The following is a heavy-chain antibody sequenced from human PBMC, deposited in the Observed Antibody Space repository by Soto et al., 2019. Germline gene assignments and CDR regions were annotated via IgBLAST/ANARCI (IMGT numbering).Heavy chain of an antibody. J-gene: IGHJ6*02. D-gene: IGHD4-17*01. Sequence: QVQLVQSGAEVKKPGSSVKVSCKASGGTFSSYTISWVRQAPGQGLEWMGRIIPILGIANYAQKLQGRVTITADKSTSTAYMELSSLRSEDTAVYYCARGDYGDYEYPPYYYYGMDVWGQGTTVTVSS. V-gene: IGHV1-69*02. CDR3: ARGDYGDYEYPPYYYYGMDV. CDR2: IIPILGIA. CDR1: GGTFSSYT.